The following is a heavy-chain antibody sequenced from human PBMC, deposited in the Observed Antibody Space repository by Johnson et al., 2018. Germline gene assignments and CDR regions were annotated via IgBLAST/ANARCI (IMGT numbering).Heavy chain of an antibody. CDR1: GFTFDDYA. CDR3: AKFEGSGSYYNRRGNYMDV. J-gene: IGHJ6*03. Sequence: VQLVQSGGGLVQXGRSXRLXCAASGFTFDDYAMHWVRQAPGKGLEWVSGIRWNSGSIGYADSVKGRFTIPRDNSKNSLYLQMKSLRAEDTALYSCAKFEGSGSYYNRRGNYMDVWGKGTTVTVSS. CDR2: IRWNSGSI. D-gene: IGHD3-10*01. V-gene: IGHV3-9*01.